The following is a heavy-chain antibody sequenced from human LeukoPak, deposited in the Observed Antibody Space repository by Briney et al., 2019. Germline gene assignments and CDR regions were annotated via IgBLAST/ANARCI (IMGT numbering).Heavy chain of an antibody. CDR2: ISYDGSNK. V-gene: IGHV3-30*03. Sequence: GGSLRLSCAASGFTFSSYGMHWVRQAPGKGLEWVAVISYDGSNKYYADSVKGRFTISRDNAKNTLYLQMNSLRAEDTAVYYCASHPTSDYGDYGYFGYWGQGTLVTVSS. CDR3: ASHPTSDYGDYGYFGY. D-gene: IGHD4-17*01. J-gene: IGHJ4*02. CDR1: GFTFSSYG.